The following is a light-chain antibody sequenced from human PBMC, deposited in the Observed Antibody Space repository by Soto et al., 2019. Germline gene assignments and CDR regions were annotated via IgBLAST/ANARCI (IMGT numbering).Light chain of an antibody. J-gene: IGKJ5*01. CDR1: QSISSY. V-gene: IGKV1-39*01. CDR3: QQADTFPIT. CDR2: AAS. Sequence: IQMTQSPSSLSASVGDRVTITCRASQSISSYLNWYQQKPGKAPKLLIYAASSLQSGVPSRFSGSGSGTDFTLTISSLQPEDSAIYYCQQADTFPITCGQGTRREI.